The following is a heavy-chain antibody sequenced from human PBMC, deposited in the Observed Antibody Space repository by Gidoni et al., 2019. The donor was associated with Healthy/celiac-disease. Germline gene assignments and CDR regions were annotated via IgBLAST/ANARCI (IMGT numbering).Heavy chain of an antibody. CDR3: ARSRSSWYRYYYGMDV. Sequence: QVTLRASGPALVQPTQTLTLTCTFSGFSLSTSGMCVSWIRQPPGKALEWLARIDWDDDKYYSTSLKTRLTISKDTSKNQVVLTMTNMDPVDTATYYCARSRSSWYRYYYGMDVWGQGTTVTVSS. D-gene: IGHD6-13*01. CDR2: IDWDDDK. V-gene: IGHV2-70*15. CDR1: GFSLSTSGMC. J-gene: IGHJ6*02.